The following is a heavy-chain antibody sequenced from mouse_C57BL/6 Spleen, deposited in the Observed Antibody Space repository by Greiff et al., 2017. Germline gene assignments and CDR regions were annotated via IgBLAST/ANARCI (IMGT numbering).Heavy chain of an antibody. V-gene: IGHV1-82*01. CDR2: IYPGDGDT. CDR3: ARGTYYGSSPVYFDY. CDR1: GYAFSSSW. J-gene: IGHJ2*01. D-gene: IGHD1-1*01. Sequence: QVQLQQSGPELVKPGASVKISCKASGYAFSSSWMNWVKQRPGKGLEWIGRIYPGDGDTNYNGKFKGKATLTADKSSSTAYMQLSSLTSEDSAVYFCARGTYYGSSPVYFDYWGQGTTLTVSS.